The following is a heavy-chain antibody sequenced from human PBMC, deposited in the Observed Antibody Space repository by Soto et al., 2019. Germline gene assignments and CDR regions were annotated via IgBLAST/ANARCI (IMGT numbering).Heavy chain of an antibody. CDR2: ISYDGSNK. D-gene: IGHD3-3*01. J-gene: IGHJ4*02. V-gene: IGHV3-30-3*01. CDR1: GFTFSSYA. CDR3: ARDGLVGSIELRFLEWLLSAIAHFDY. Sequence: GGSLRLSCAASGFTFSSYAMHWVRQAPGKGLEWVAVISYDGSNKYYADSVKGRFTISRDNSKNTLYLQMNSLRAEDTAVYYCARDGLVGSIELRFLEWLLSAIAHFDYWGQGTLVTVSS.